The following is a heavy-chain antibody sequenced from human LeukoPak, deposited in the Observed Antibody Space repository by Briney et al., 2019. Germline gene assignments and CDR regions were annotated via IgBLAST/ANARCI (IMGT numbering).Heavy chain of an antibody. D-gene: IGHD3-10*01. CDR2: ISGSGGST. J-gene: IGHJ3*02. V-gene: IGHV3-23*01. Sequence: PGGSLRLSCAASGFTFSSYAMSWVRQAPGKGLEWVSVISGSGGSTYCADSVKGRFTISRDNSNNTLDLQMNSLRAEDTAVYYCARYDNGDHDAFDIWGQGTVVTVSS. CDR1: GFTFSSYA. CDR3: ARYDNGDHDAFDI.